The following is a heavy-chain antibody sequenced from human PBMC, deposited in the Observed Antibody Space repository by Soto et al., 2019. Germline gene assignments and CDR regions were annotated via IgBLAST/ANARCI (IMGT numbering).Heavy chain of an antibody. CDR1: GFTFDDYA. V-gene: IGHV3-9*01. D-gene: IGHD1-26*01. Sequence: PGGSLRLSCAASGFTFDDYAMHWVRQAPGKGLEWVSGISWNSGSIGYADSVKGRFTISRDNVKNSLYLQMNSLRAEDTALYYCAKASGSYRYYFDYWGQGTTVTVSS. CDR2: ISWNSGSI. CDR3: AKASGSYRYYFDY. J-gene: IGHJ4*03.